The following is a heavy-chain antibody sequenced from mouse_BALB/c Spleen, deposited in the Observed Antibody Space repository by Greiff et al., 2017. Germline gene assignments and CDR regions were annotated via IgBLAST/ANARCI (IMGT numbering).Heavy chain of an antibody. D-gene: IGHD6-1*01. CDR2: IRNKANGYTT. J-gene: IGHJ3*01. CDR3: ARSAFAY. Sequence: EVQGVESGGGLVQPGGSLRLSCATSGFTFTDFYMSWVRQPPGKALEWLGFIRNKANGYTTEYSASVKGRFTISRDNSQSILYLHMNTLRAEDSADYYCARSAFAYWGQGTLVTVSA. CDR1: GFTFTDFY. V-gene: IGHV7-3*02.